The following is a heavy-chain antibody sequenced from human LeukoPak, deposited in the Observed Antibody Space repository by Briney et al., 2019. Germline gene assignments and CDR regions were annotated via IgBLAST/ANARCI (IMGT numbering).Heavy chain of an antibody. CDR3: ATGPRSANFFDGDY. V-gene: IGHV3-74*01. Sequence: PGGSLRLSCAASGFTFSSHWMHWVRQAPGKGLVCVSRINADGRGTTYAHSVKGLFTIPRDNADNTVYPHVKSLRAEEKAVYYCATGPRSANFFDGDYWGQGTLVTVSS. D-gene: IGHD3-3*01. CDR1: GFTFSSHW. J-gene: IGHJ4*02. CDR2: INADGRGT.